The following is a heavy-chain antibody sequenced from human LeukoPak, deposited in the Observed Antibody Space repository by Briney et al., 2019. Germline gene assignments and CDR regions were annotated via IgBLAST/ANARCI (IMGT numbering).Heavy chain of an antibody. CDR3: ARAAILEWLLSYPHYYGMDV. CDR2: ISNSSSYI. Sequence: VGSLTLSCAASGFTFSSYSMNWVRQPPGKGLDWVSSISNSSSYIYYPHSVKARSTISRDNAKTSLYLKMKSLRAEETAVYYSARAAILEWLLSYPHYYGMDVRGQGTTVTVFS. D-gene: IGHD3-3*01. J-gene: IGHJ6*02. V-gene: IGHV3-21*01. CDR1: GFTFSSYS.